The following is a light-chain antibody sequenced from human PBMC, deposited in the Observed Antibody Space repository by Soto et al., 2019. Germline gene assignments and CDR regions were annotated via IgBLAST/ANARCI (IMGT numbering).Light chain of an antibody. CDR3: QQYNSYSEA. Sequence: DIQMTQSPSTLSASVGDRFTITCRASQSISSWLAWYQQKPGKAPKLLIYKASSLESGVPSRFSGSGSGTEFTLTISSLQPDEFATYYCQQYNSYSEAVGQGNKVDIK. CDR2: KAS. V-gene: IGKV1-5*03. CDR1: QSISSW. J-gene: IGKJ1*01.